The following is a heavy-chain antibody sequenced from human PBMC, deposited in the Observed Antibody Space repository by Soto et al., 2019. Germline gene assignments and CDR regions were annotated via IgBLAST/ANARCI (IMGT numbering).Heavy chain of an antibody. CDR3: ARDMDSSGYYAFAI. V-gene: IGHV1-18*01. Sequence: ASVKVSCKASGYTFTSYGISWVRQAPGQGLEWMGWISAYNGNTNYAQKLQGRVTMTTDTSTSTAYMELRSLRSDDTAVYYCARDMDSSGYYAFAIWGQGTMVTVSS. D-gene: IGHD3-22*01. CDR2: ISAYNGNT. CDR1: GYTFTSYG. J-gene: IGHJ3*02.